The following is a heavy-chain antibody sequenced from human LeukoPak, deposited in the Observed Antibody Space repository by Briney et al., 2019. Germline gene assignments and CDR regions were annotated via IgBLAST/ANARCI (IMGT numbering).Heavy chain of an antibody. D-gene: IGHD6-19*01. CDR3: ARGRDSSGWYNPFDY. J-gene: IGHJ4*02. CDR1: GITVSTNY. V-gene: IGHV3-66*02. Sequence: GGSLKLSCAASGITVSTNYMSWVRQSPGKGLAWDSVLYSGGATYYADSVKGRFTISRDNSKNTLYLQMGSLRAEDMAVYYCARGRDSSGWYNPFDYWGQGTLVTVSS. CDR2: LYSGGAT.